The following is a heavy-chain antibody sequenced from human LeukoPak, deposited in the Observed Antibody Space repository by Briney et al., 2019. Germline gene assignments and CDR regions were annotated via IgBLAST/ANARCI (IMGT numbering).Heavy chain of an antibody. CDR3: AKQDIRSSAWYD. D-gene: IGHD6-19*01. J-gene: IGHJ4*01. Sequence: RSLILSCAASGFTFSSYGMHWVGQAPGKGLEWVAVIWYDGSNKDYAESVKRRFTISRDNSKNTLYLQMNSLRAEDTAVYYCAKQDIRSSAWYDWGPGNLGSVSS. CDR2: IWYDGSNK. CDR1: GFTFSSYG. V-gene: IGHV3-33*06.